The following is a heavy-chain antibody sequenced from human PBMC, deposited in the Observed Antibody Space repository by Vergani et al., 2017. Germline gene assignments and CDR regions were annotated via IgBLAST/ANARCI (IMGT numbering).Heavy chain of an antibody. J-gene: IGHJ4*02. CDR3: AGGGGGSYSN. V-gene: IGHV1-69*08. Sequence: QVQLVQSGAEVKKPGSSVKVSCKASGGTFSSYTISWVRQAPGQGLEWMGIINPSGGSTSYAQKFQGRVTITADESTSTAYMELSSLRAEDTAVYYCAGGGGGSYSNWGQGTLVTVSS. CDR2: INPSGGST. D-gene: IGHD1-26*01. CDR1: GGTFSSYT.